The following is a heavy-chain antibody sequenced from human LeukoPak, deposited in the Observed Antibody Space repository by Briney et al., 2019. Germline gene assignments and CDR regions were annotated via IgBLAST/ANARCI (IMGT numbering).Heavy chain of an antibody. J-gene: IGHJ4*02. CDR3: AREKVHYYDSSGYRLFDY. CDR2: ISAYNGNT. Sequence: GASVKVSCKASGYTFTSYGISWVRQAPGQGLEWMGWISAYNGNTNYAQKLQGRVTMTTDTSTSTAYMELRSLRSDDTAVYYCAREKVHYYDSSGYRLFDYWGQGTLVTVSS. CDR1: GYTFTSYG. D-gene: IGHD3-22*01. V-gene: IGHV1-18*01.